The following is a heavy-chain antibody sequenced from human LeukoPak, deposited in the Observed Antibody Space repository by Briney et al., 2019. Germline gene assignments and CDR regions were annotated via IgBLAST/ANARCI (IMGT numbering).Heavy chain of an antibody. D-gene: IGHD2-21*02. Sequence: GESLKISCKGSGYSFTSYWIGWVRQMPGKGLEWMGIIYPGDSDTRYSPSFQGQVTISADKSISTAYLQWSSLKASDTAMYYCARLVAYCGGDCYSYFDYWGQGTLVTVSS. CDR3: ARLVAYCGGDCYSYFDY. CDR2: IYPGDSDT. V-gene: IGHV5-51*01. J-gene: IGHJ4*02. CDR1: GYSFTSYW.